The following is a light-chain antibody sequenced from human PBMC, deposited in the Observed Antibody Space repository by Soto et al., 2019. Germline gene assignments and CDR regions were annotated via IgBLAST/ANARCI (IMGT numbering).Light chain of an antibody. J-gene: IGKJ4*01. CDR1: QSIHSY. V-gene: IGKV1-5*03. Sequence: DIQMTQSPSTLSASVGDRVTITCRASQSIHSYLAWYQQKPGKAPKLLIYKASSLESGVPSRFSGSGSGTEFTLTISSLQPDDGATYYCQQYNSYSPVTFGGGTKVEIK. CDR2: KAS. CDR3: QQYNSYSPVT.